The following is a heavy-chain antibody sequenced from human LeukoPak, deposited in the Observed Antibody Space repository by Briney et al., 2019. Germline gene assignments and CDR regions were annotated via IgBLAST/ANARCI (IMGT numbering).Heavy chain of an antibody. CDR1: GFSLRNYW. V-gene: IGHV3-74*01. CDR2: INSDESNI. J-gene: IGHJ6*02. Sequence: PGGSLRLSCAASGFSLRNYWMHWVRQAPGKGLVWVSRINSDESNINYADSVKGRFTVSRDNAKNTLYLQMDSLRAEDTALYYCAKSDYDILTDRDHYYYYGMDVWGQGTTVTVSS. D-gene: IGHD3-9*01. CDR3: AKSDYDILTDRDHYYYYGMDV.